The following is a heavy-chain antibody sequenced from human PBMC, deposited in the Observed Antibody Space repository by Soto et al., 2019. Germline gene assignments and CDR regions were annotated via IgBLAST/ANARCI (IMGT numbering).Heavy chain of an antibody. Sequence: PXGFLGLSFGASGFTFSTYAMSLVRRAPGKGLEWVSAISGRGGGAYYAESVKGRFTISRDSSKNTLYLQMNSLRAEDTAVYYCSKDSSGDYGVFDYWGQGTLVTVSS. J-gene: IGHJ4*02. CDR3: SKDSSGDYGVFDY. CDR1: GFTFSTYA. V-gene: IGHV3-23*01. CDR2: ISGRGGGA. D-gene: IGHD3-22*01.